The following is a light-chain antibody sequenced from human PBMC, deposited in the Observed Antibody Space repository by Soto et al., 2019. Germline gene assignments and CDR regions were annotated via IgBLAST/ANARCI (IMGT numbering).Light chain of an antibody. V-gene: IGKV1-39*01. Sequence: DIQMTQSPSSLSASVGDRVTITCRASQSIDTYLNWCQQKPGIAPKLLIYAASSLQSGVPSRFSGRGSGTDFTLTISSLQPEDFATYYCQQSYSTPMYTFGQGTKVEIK. CDR1: QSIDTY. J-gene: IGKJ2*01. CDR3: QQSYSTPMYT. CDR2: AAS.